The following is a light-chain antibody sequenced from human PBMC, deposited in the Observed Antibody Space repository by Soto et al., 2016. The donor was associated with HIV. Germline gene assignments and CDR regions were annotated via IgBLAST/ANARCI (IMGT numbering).Light chain of an antibody. CDR3: QQSYSTPYT. Sequence: DIQMTSLHPPCLHLWETGSPSLVGQVRLLVGIYIGISGNQGRPPKLLMYGASTLQDGVPFRFSGSRSGTDFTLTITTLQPEDFAIYYCQQSYSTPYTFGQGTNLE. J-gene: IGKJ2*01. CDR1: RLLVG. V-gene: IGKV1-39*01. CDR2: GAS.